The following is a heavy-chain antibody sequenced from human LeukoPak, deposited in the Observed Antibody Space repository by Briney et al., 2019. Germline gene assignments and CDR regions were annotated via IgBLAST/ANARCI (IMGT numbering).Heavy chain of an antibody. V-gene: IGHV4-34*01. J-gene: IGHJ4*02. CDR1: GASFTGYY. CDR3: AGLFRIGATLIDY. D-gene: IGHD3-10*01. Sequence: SETLSLTCDVYGASFTGYYWSWIRQSPGKGLEWIGEMNQRGSMNYNPSLKSRVTISVDRSKNQFSLKLSSVTAADTAVYYCAGLFRIGATLIDYWGQGTLVTVSS. CDR2: MNQRGSM.